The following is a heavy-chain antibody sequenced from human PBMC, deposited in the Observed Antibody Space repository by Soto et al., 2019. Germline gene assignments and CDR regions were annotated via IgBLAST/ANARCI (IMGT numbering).Heavy chain of an antibody. CDR1: GYTFTSDA. CDR2: VNAGNGNT. Sequence: ASVKVSCKASGYTFTSDAMHWVRQAPGQRLEWMGWVNAGNGNTKYSQKFQGRVTITRDTSASTAYMELSSLRSEDTAVYYCARDGGYSYGYSRVFDYWGQGTLVTVPQ. V-gene: IGHV1-3*01. CDR3: ARDGGYSYGYSRVFDY. D-gene: IGHD5-18*01. J-gene: IGHJ4*02.